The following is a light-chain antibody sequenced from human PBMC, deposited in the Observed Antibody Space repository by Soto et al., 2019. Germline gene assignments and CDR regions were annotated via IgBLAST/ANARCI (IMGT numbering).Light chain of an antibody. CDR2: NNS. CDR1: SSNIGSNP. Sequence: QSVLTQPPSASGTPGQRVTISCSGSSSNIGSNPVNWYQQLPGTAPKLVLYNNSERPSGVPDRFSGSKSGTSGSLAISGLQAEDEAEYYCAAWDDGLNGPYVFGTGTKVTVL. CDR3: AAWDDGLNGPYV. J-gene: IGLJ1*01. V-gene: IGLV1-44*01.